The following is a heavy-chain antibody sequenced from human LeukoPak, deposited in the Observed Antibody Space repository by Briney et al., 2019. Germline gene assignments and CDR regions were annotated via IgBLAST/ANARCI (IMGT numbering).Heavy chain of an antibody. V-gene: IGHV4-59*01. CDR2: IYYSGST. CDR3: ARYVVVTAYFDY. J-gene: IGHJ4*02. D-gene: IGHD2-21*02. Sequence: PTETLSLTCTVSGGSISSYYWSWIRQPPGKGLEWIGYIYYSGSTNYNPSLKSRVTISVDTSKNQFSLKLSSVTAADTAVFYCARYVVVTAYFDYWGQGTLVTVSS. CDR1: GGSISSYY.